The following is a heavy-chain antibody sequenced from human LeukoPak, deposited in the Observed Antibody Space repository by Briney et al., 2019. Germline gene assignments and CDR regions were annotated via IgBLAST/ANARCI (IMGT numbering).Heavy chain of an antibody. Sequence: SETLSLTCTVSGGSISSHYWSWIRQPPGKGLEWIGYIYYSGSTNYNPSLKSRVTISVDTSKNQFSLKLSSVTAADTAVYYCARVGGYYYYYMDVWGKGTTVTVSS. D-gene: IGHD3-16*01. V-gene: IGHV4-59*11. CDR2: IYYSGST. J-gene: IGHJ6*03. CDR1: GGSISSHY. CDR3: ARVGGYYYYYMDV.